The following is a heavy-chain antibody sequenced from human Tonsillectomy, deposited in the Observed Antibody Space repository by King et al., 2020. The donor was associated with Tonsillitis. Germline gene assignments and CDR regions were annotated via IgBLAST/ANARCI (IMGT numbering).Heavy chain of an antibody. V-gene: IGHV3-13*01. CDR2: IGPSVDT. J-gene: IGHJ6*02. Sequence: VQLVESGGGLVQPGGSLRLSCAASGFTFSSYDMHWVRQPTGKGLEWVSAIGPSVDTYYPGSVKGRFTISRENAKNSLYLQMNRLIAGDTAVYYCARGVVGYAFWSGLKRDKGMDVWGQGTTVTVSS. CDR1: GFTFSSYD. D-gene: IGHD3/OR15-3a*01. CDR3: ARGVVGYAFWSGLKRDKGMDV.